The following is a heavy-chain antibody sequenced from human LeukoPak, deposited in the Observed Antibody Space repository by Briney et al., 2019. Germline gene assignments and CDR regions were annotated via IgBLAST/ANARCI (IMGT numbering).Heavy chain of an antibody. Sequence: SETLSLTCTVSGGSISSYRWNWIRQSPGKGLEWIGYVYHSGGTNYNPSLKSRVTISLDTSKNQFSVKLNSVTAAGTAVYYCARRSVVGARTYYFDYWGQGTLVTVSS. CDR3: ARRSVVGARTYYFDY. J-gene: IGHJ4*02. D-gene: IGHD2-15*01. CDR1: GGSISSYR. V-gene: IGHV4-59*01. CDR2: VYHSGGT.